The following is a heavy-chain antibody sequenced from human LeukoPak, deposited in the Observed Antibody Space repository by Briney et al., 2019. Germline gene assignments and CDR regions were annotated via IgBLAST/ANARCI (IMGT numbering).Heavy chain of an antibody. CDR3: ARDFEGYCTNGVCYRAYYFDY. CDR2: INPNSGGT. CDR1: GYTFTGYY. Sequence: ASVKVSCKASGYTFTGYYMHWVRQAPGQGHEWMGWINPNSGGTNYAQKFQGRVTMTRDTSISTAYMELSRLRSDDTAVYYCARDFEGYCTNGVCYRAYYFDYWGQGTLVTVSS. D-gene: IGHD2-8*01. J-gene: IGHJ4*02. V-gene: IGHV1-2*02.